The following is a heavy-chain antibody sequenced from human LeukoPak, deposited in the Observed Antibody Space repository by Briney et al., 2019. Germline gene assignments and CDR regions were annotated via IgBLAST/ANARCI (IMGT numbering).Heavy chain of an antibody. J-gene: IGHJ4*02. CDR1: GFTFSSYS. V-gene: IGHV3-48*04. CDR2: INSGSDAV. Sequence: GGSLRLSCAASGFTFSSYSMNWVRQAPGKGLEWVSYINSGSDAVDYADSMKGRFTISRDNAKNTLYLQMNSLRAEDTAVYYCARDDPTGTTNYWGQGTLVTVSS. CDR3: ARDDPTGTTNY. D-gene: IGHD1-7*01.